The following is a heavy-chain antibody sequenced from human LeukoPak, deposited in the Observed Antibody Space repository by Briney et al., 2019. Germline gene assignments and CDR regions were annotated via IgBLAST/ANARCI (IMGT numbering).Heavy chain of an antibody. Sequence: PGGSLRLSCAASGFTVSSNYMSWVRQAPGKGLEWVSLISGDGVSTFYTDSVRGRFSISRDNTKNSLYLEMNSLRTEDTAMYYCAKESGEFDYWGQGTLVAVSS. J-gene: IGHJ4*02. CDR1: GFTVSSNY. CDR3: AKESGEFDY. CDR2: ISGDGVST. V-gene: IGHV3-43*02.